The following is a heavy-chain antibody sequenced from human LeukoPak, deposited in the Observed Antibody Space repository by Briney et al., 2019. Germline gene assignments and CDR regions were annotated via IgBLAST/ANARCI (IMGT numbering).Heavy chain of an antibody. CDR1: GYTLTELS. J-gene: IGHJ4*02. CDR3: ATVGDYVWGSYLPDY. V-gene: IGHV1-24*01. D-gene: IGHD3-16*02. CDR2: FDPEDGET. Sequence: ASVKVSCKVSGYTLTELSMHWVRQAPGKGLEWMGGFDPEDGETIYAQKFQGRVTMTEDTTTDTAYMELSSLRSEDTAVYYCATVGDYVWGSYLPDYWGQGTLVTVSS.